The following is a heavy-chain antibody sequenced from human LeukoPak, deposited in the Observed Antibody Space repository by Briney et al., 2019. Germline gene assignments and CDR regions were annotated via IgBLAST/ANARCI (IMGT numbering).Heavy chain of an antibody. CDR1: GFTFSSYG. CDR2: IWYGGSNK. Sequence: GGSLRLSCAASGFTFSSYGMHWVRQAPGKGLEWVAVIWYGGSNKYYADSVKGRFTISRDNSKNTLYLQMNSLRAEDTAVYYCAKASEGYYFDYWGQGTLVTVSS. V-gene: IGHV3-30*02. J-gene: IGHJ4*02. CDR3: AKASEGYYFDY.